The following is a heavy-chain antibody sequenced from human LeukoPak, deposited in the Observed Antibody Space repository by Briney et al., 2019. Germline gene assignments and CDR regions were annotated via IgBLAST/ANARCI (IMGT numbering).Heavy chain of an antibody. CDR2: MNPNSGNT. D-gene: IGHD4-17*01. CDR1: VYTFTSYD. CDR3: ARTRDYGDSVFDY. J-gene: IGHJ4*02. Sequence: ASVKVSCKASVYTFTSYDINWVRQATGQGLEWMGWMNPNSGNTGYAQKFQGRVTITRNTSISTAYMELSSLRSDDTAVYYCARTRDYGDSVFDYWGQGTLVTVSS. V-gene: IGHV1-8*03.